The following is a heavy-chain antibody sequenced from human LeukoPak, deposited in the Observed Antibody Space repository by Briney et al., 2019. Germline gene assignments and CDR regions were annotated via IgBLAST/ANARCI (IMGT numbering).Heavy chain of an antibody. J-gene: IGHJ4*02. CDR2: IYYSGST. Sequence: SETLSLTCTVSGGSISSSSYYWGWIRQPPGKGLEWIGNIYYSGSTYYNPSLKSRVTISVDTSKNQFSLKLSSVTAADTAVYYCARKIHSLDPGSSFGDYLDSWGQGILVTVSS. CDR1: GGSISSSSYY. D-gene: IGHD3-10*01. CDR3: ARKIHSLDPGSSFGDYLDS. V-gene: IGHV4-39*07.